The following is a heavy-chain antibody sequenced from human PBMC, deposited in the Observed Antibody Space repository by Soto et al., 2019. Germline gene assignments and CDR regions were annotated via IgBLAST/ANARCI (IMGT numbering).Heavy chain of an antibody. CDR3: ARTLWFGELGDHDAFDI. V-gene: IGHV4-39*01. D-gene: IGHD3-10*01. J-gene: IGHJ3*02. CDR2: IYYSGST. Sequence: QLQLQESGPGLVKPSETLSLTCTVSGGSISSSSYYWGWIRQPPGKGLEWIGSIYYSGSTYYNPSLKSRVTISVDTSKNQFSLKLSSVTAADTAVYYCARTLWFGELGDHDAFDIWGQGTMVTVSS. CDR1: GGSISSSSYY.